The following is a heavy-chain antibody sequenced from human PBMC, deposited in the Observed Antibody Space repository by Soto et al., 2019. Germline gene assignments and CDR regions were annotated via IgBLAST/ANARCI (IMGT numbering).Heavy chain of an antibody. V-gene: IGHV3-23*01. Sequence: LRLSCAASGFTFSSYAMSWVRQAPGKGLEWVSAISGSGGSTYYADSVKGRFTISRDNSKNTLYLQMNSLRAEDTAVYYCAKDRDIVVVPAANDYWGQGTLVTVSS. CDR2: ISGSGGST. D-gene: IGHD2-2*01. CDR3: AKDRDIVVVPAANDY. CDR1: GFTFSSYA. J-gene: IGHJ4*02.